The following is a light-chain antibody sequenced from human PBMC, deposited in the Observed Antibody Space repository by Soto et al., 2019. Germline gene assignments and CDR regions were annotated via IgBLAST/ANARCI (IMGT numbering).Light chain of an antibody. V-gene: IGLV2-14*01. CDR2: DVS. CDR3: SSYTSSSTLYV. J-gene: IGLJ1*01. Sequence: QSVLTQPASVSGSPGQSITTSCTGTSSDIGGYNYVSWYQQHPGKAPKLMIYDVSNRPSGVSIRFSGSKSGNTASLTIFGLQAEDEADYYCSSYTSSSTLYVFGNGTKVTVL. CDR1: SSDIGGYNY.